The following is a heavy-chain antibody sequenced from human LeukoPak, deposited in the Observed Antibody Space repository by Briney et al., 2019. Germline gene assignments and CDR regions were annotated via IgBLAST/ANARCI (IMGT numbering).Heavy chain of an antibody. CDR3: ARRWRGPVDY. CDR1: GYTFTSSD. CDR2: RNPDSGNT. V-gene: IGHV1-8*01. J-gene: IGHJ4*02. Sequence: ASVKVSCKASGYTFTSSDINWVRQATGLGLEWLGWRNPDSGNTGYAQKFQGRVTMTRNTSITTAYMELSSLRSEDTAVYYCARRWRGPVDYWGQGTLVTVSS. D-gene: IGHD4-23*01.